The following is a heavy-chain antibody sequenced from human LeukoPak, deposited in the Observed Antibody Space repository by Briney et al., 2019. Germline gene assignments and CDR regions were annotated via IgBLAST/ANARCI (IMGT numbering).Heavy chain of an antibody. Sequence: GGSLRLSCAASGFTVSSNYMSWVRQAPGKGLEWVSYISSSSSTIYYADSVKGRFTISRDNAKNSLYLQMNSLRAEDTAVYYCASRIQLWDYYYYGMDVWGQGTTVTVSS. D-gene: IGHD5-18*01. CDR1: GFTVSSNY. J-gene: IGHJ6*02. CDR3: ASRIQLWDYYYYGMDV. V-gene: IGHV3-48*04. CDR2: ISSSSSTI.